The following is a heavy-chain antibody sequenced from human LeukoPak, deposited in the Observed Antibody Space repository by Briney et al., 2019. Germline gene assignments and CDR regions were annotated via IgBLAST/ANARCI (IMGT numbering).Heavy chain of an antibody. Sequence: GESLNISCKGSGYSFSSYWIGWVRQMPGKGLEWMGIIYPGDSDTRYSPSFQGQVTISADKSISTAFLQWSSLKASDTAMYYCARPAIDYDILTGYPVYWYFDLWGRGTLVTVSS. CDR3: ARPAIDYDILTGYPVYWYFDL. V-gene: IGHV5-51*01. D-gene: IGHD3-9*01. CDR2: IYPGDSDT. CDR1: GYSFSSYW. J-gene: IGHJ2*01.